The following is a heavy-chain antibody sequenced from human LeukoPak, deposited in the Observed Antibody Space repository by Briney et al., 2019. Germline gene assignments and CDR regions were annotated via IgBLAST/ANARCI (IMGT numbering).Heavy chain of an antibody. CDR1: GFTFSSYS. V-gene: IGHV3-48*01. CDR2: ISSSSSTI. Sequence: GGSLRLSCAASGFTFSSYSMNWVRQAPGKGLEWISYISSSSSTIYYTDSVKGRFTTSRDNGKNSLHLQMNSLRAEDTAVYYCARGRVYYSTSWHVDYWGQGTLVTVSS. CDR3: ARGRVYYSTSWHVDY. D-gene: IGHD6-13*01. J-gene: IGHJ4*02.